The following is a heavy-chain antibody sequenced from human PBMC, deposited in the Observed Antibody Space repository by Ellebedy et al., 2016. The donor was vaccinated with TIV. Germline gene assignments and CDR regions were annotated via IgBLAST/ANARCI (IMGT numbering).Heavy chain of an antibody. V-gene: IGHV3-23*01. Sequence: GESLKISCAASGFTFSDYWMSWVRQAPGKGLEWVSGIFGSGGGISYADSVKGRFTISRDNSKSMVHFQMNSLRPEDKAVYYCAKDRTSGDGYWVFDQWGQGTLVTVSS. CDR1: GFTFSDYW. D-gene: IGHD5-18*01. J-gene: IGHJ4*02. CDR2: IFGSGGGI. CDR3: AKDRTSGDGYWVFDQ.